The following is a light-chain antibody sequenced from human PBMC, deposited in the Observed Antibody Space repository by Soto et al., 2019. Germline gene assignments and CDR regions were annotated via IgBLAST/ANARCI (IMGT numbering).Light chain of an antibody. V-gene: IGKV1-5*03. J-gene: IGKJ1*01. CDR1: RSIGSS. CDR2: KAS. CDR3: QQYNTYWT. Sequence: DLQMTQSPSTLSASVGDRITITCRASRSIGSSLAWYQQKPGRAPKLLIYKASTLESGVPSRFSGSGAGTEFTLTISSLQPDDFAAYYCQQYNTYWTFGQGTKVEIK.